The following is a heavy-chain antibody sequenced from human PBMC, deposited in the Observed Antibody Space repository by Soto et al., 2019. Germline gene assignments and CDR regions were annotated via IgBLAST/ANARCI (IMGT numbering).Heavy chain of an antibody. CDR1: GYTLTNGA. J-gene: IGHJ3*02. CDR3: ARGAGRRPVTRAFDI. Sequence: QVQLLQSGAEVKIPGATVNLSCKASGYTLTNGALQCLRQSHGQSPEWLGCINTVNGSPKYSQKFLDRVTWTRDKSARTVYMELRGLTSEDTAIYYCARGAGRRPVTRAFDIWGQGTVVTVSS. V-gene: IGHV1-3*04. CDR2: INTVNGSP. D-gene: IGHD4-17*01.